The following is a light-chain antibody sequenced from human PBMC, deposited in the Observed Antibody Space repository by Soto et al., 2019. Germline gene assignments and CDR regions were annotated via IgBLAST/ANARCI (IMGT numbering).Light chain of an antibody. CDR1: QSVTSSY. V-gene: IGKV3-20*01. J-gene: IGKJ1*01. Sequence: EIVLTQSPGTLSLSPGERATLSCRASQSVTSSYLAWFQQKPGQAPRLLIYGASNRATGIPDRFSGSGSGTDFTLTISRLEPDDFAVYYCQQYVSSPRTFGQGTKVEIK. CDR3: QQYVSSPRT. CDR2: GAS.